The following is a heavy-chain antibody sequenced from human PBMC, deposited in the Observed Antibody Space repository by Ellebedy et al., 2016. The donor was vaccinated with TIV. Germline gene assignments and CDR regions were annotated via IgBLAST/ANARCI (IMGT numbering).Heavy chain of an antibody. CDR3: TLDHVVVTAVPYY. J-gene: IGHJ4*02. V-gene: IGHV3-15*01. CDR2: IKSRTDGGTT. Sequence: PGGSLRLSCAASGLSFSNAWMSWVRQAPGKGLEWLGRIKSRTDGGTTDYAAPVKGRFTISKDDSKNTRYLQMNSLQTEDTAVYYCTLDHVVVTAVPYYWGQGTLVTVPS. CDR1: GLSFSNAW. D-gene: IGHD2-21*02.